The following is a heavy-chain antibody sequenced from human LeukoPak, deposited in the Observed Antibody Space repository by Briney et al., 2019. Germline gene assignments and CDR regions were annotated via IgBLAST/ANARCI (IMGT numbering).Heavy chain of an antibody. D-gene: IGHD6-13*01. CDR1: GGSFSGYY. CDR2: INHSGST. CDR3: ARLRQQLLFDY. J-gene: IGHJ4*02. V-gene: IGHV4-34*01. Sequence: SETLSLTCAVYGGSFSGYYWSWIRQPPGKGLEWIGEINHSGSTNYNPSLKSRVTISVDTSKNQFSLKLSSVTAADTAVYYCARLRQQLLFDYWGQGTLVTVSS.